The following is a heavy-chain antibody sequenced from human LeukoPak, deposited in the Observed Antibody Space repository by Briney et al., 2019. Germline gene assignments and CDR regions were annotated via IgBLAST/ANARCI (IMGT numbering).Heavy chain of an antibody. CDR2: ISAYNDNT. Sequence: ASVKVSCTASGYTFTSYGISWVRQAPGQGLEWMGWISAYNDNTNYAQKLQGRVTMTTDTSTSTAYMELRSLRSDDTAVYYCARVESQAALFDYWGQGTLVTVSS. CDR3: ARVESQAALFDY. CDR1: GYTFTSYG. J-gene: IGHJ4*02. D-gene: IGHD6-25*01. V-gene: IGHV1-18*01.